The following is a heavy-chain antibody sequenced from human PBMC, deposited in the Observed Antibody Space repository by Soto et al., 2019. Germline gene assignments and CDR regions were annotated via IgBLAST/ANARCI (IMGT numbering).Heavy chain of an antibody. J-gene: IGHJ6*01. CDR1: GFAFSNYA. Sequence: QVHLVESGGDVVRPGRSLTLSCAASGFAFSNYAMHWVRQAPGKGLEWVAVISYDGTNQYYTDSVKGRFTISRDNSKNTLALEMNSLRGEDTALYYCARDAYYYDGWGYPYFHHGLDVWGQGTTVTVS. V-gene: IGHV3-30*04. CDR2: ISYDGTNQ. CDR3: ARDAYYYDGWGYPYFHHGLDV. D-gene: IGHD3-22*01.